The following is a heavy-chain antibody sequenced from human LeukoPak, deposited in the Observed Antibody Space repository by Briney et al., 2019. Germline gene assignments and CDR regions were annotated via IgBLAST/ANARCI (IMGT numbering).Heavy chain of an antibody. CDR2: IYPGDSDT. CDR1: GSIFTSYW. Sequence: GASLQISCKGSGSIFTSYWIGWVRQMPGKGLEWMGIIYPGDSDTRYSPSFQGQVTISADKSISTAYLQWSSLKASDTAMYYCARAGGYNQWYFDYWGQGTLVTVSS. D-gene: IGHD5-24*01. J-gene: IGHJ4*02. CDR3: ARAGGYNQWYFDY. V-gene: IGHV5-51*01.